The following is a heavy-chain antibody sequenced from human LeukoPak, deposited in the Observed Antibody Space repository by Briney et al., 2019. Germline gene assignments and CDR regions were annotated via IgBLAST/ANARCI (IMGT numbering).Heavy chain of an antibody. CDR1: GYTFTGYY. CDR3: ARGGCSSTSCYLSWPRVDP. D-gene: IGHD2-2*01. Sequence: ASVKVSCKASGYTFTGYYMHWVRQAPGQGLEWMGWINPNSGGTNYAQKFQGRVTMTRDTSISTAYMELSRLRSDDTAVYYCARGGCSSTSCYLSWPRVDPWGQGTLVTVSS. J-gene: IGHJ5*02. V-gene: IGHV1-2*02. CDR2: INPNSGGT.